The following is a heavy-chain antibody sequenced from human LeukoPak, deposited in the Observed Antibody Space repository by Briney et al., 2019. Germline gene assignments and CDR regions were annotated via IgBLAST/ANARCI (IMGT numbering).Heavy chain of an antibody. CDR3: ARESSGAPDV. J-gene: IGHJ6*02. V-gene: IGHV4-30-2*01. Sequence: SETLSLTCAVSGGSISSGGYSWSWIRQPPGKGLEWIGYIYHSGSTYYNPSLKSRVTISVDRSKNQLSLKLSSVTAADTAVYYCARESSGAPDVWGQGTTVTVSS. CDR1: GGSISSGGYS. D-gene: IGHD6-19*01. CDR2: IYHSGST.